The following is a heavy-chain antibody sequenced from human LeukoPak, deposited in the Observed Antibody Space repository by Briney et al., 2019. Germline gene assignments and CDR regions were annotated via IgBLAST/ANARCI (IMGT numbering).Heavy chain of an antibody. CDR3: VSFYETY. Sequence: PGGSLRLSCAASGFTINSYAMSWVRQAPGKGLVWVSHINGDGSWTTYADSVKGRFTISKDNAKNTVYLQMNNLRAEDTAVYYCVSFYETYWGRGTLVTVSS. J-gene: IGHJ4*02. D-gene: IGHD2-2*01. CDR2: INGDGSWT. CDR1: GFTINSYA. V-gene: IGHV3-74*01.